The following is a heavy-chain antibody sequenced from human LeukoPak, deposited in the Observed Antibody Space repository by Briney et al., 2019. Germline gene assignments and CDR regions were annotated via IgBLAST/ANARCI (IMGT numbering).Heavy chain of an antibody. CDR3: ARVRYDGSGYYSIFDY. V-gene: IGHV3-30*02. CDR2: IRYDGSNK. Sequence: PGGSLRLSCAASGFTFSSYAMSWVRQAPGKGLEWVAFIRYDGSNKYYADSVKGRFTISRDNAKNSLYLQMNSLRAEDTAVYFCARVRYDGSGYYSIFDYWGQGTPVTVSS. D-gene: IGHD3-22*01. CDR1: GFTFSSYA. J-gene: IGHJ4*02.